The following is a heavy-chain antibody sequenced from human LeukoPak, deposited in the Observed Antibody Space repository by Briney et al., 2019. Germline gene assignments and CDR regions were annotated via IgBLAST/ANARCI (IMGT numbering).Heavy chain of an antibody. D-gene: IGHD6-13*01. CDR2: IWYDGSNK. Sequence: QPGRSLRLSCAASGFTFSSYGMHWVRQAPGKGLESVAVIWYDGSNKYYADSVKGRFTISRDNSKNTLYLQMNSLRAEDTAVYYCAKDYPPYSSSWANWFDPWGQGTLVTVSS. CDR1: GFTFSSYG. V-gene: IGHV3-33*06. CDR3: AKDYPPYSSSWANWFDP. J-gene: IGHJ5*02.